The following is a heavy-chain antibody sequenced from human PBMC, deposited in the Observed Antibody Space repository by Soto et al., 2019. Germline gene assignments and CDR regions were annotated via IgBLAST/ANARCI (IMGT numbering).Heavy chain of an antibody. Sequence: QVQLQESGPGLVKPSQTLCVTFTVSADSISSGFYYWSWIRQHPGKGLEWIGYIYSTGSTYYNPSLKSRVSISVDTSHKQFSLKLTSVTAADTAVYYCARGYRSTSSCYSVSYCMDVWGQGTMVTVSS. CDR2: IYSTGST. V-gene: IGHV4-31*03. CDR1: ADSISSGFYY. CDR3: ARGYRSTSSCYSVSYCMDV. D-gene: IGHD2-2*02. J-gene: IGHJ6*02.